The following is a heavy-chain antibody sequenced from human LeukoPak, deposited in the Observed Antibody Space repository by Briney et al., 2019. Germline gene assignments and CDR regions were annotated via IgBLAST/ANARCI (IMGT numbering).Heavy chain of an antibody. D-gene: IGHD6-25*01. CDR3: AKGSGRGLHYYYMDV. CDR1: GFTFSSYA. CDR2: ISGSGGST. J-gene: IGHJ6*03. V-gene: IGHV3-23*01. Sequence: GGSLRLSCAASGFTFSSYAMSWVRQAPGKGLEWVSAISGSGGSTYYADSVKGRFTISRDNSKNTLYLQMNSLRAEDTAVYYCAKGSGRGLHYYYMDVWGKGTTVTVSS.